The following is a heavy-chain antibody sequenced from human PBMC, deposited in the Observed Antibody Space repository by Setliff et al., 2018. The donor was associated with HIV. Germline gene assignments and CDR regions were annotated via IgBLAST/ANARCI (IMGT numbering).Heavy chain of an antibody. V-gene: IGHV3-30*03. CDR3: TTEGVLLWFGESSNFDY. Sequence: GGSLRLSCAASGFIFSSYAMSWVRQAPGKGLEWVAVISYDGSNKYYADSVKGRFTISRDNSKSTLYLQMSSLRAEDTAVYYCTTEGVLLWFGESSNFDYWGQGTLVTVSS. J-gene: IGHJ4*02. CDR2: ISYDGSNK. D-gene: IGHD3-10*01. CDR1: GFIFSSYA.